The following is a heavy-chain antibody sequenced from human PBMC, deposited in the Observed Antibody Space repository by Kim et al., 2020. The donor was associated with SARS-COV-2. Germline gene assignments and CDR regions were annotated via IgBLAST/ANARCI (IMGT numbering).Heavy chain of an antibody. Sequence: GASLKISCKASGYTFAKYWIGWVRQMPGKGLQWVGIIHPTDSDTRYSPSFQGQATVSVDKSINTAYLQWGSLSASDTATYYCATTASRGFYYFGSWGQGTLVTVSS. CDR1: GYTFAKYW. CDR3: ATTASRGFYYFGS. J-gene: IGHJ4*02. V-gene: IGHV5-51*01. CDR2: IHPTDSDT. D-gene: IGHD3-10*01.